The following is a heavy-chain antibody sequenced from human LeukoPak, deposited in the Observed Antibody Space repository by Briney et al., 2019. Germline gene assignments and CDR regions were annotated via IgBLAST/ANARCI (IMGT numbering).Heavy chain of an antibody. D-gene: IGHD5-12*01. J-gene: IGHJ4*02. V-gene: IGHV4-61*08. CDR2: IYYSGST. CDR3: ATWGVSGYDEGFDY. CDR1: GGSISSGGYY. Sequence: PSETLSLTCTVSGGSISSGGYYWSWIRQHPGKGLEWIGYIYYSGSTNYNPSLKSRVTISVDTSKNQFSLKLSSVTAADTAVYYCATWGVSGYDEGFDYWGQGTLVTVSS.